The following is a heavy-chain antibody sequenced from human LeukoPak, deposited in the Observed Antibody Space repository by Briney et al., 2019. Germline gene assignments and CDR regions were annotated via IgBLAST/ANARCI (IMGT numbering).Heavy chain of an antibody. J-gene: IGHJ5*02. D-gene: IGHD3-16*02. Sequence: SETLSLTCIVSGGSISNYYWSWIRQPAGKGLEWIGRIYTSGSTNYNPSLKSRVTMSVDTSKNQFSLKLSSVTAADTAVYYCARYDYVWGSYRPWGQGTLVTVSS. V-gene: IGHV4-4*07. CDR3: ARYDYVWGSYRP. CDR2: IYTSGST. CDR1: GGSISNYY.